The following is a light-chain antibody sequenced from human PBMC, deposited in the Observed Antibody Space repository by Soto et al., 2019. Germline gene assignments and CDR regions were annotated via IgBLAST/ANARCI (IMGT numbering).Light chain of an antibody. CDR3: QQRNVWPPVT. CDR2: GAF. J-gene: IGKJ5*01. Sequence: EIVLTQSPGTLSLSPGERATLSCRASQSVTNSSLAWYQQKPGQAPRLLIYGAFNRATGIPARFSGSGSGTDFTLTISSLEPEDSAVYYCQQRNVWPPVTFGQGTRLEIK. V-gene: IGKV3-11*01. CDR1: QSVTNSS.